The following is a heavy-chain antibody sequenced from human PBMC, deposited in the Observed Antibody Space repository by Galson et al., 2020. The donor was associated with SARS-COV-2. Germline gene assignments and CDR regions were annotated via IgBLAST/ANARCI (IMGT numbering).Heavy chain of an antibody. Sequence: GESLKISCATSGFKFNTFAIHWVRQAPGKGLEWVAIISYDGTTKYNADSVKGQFTISRDNSKNTLYLQMNSLRPEDSAVYYCAREGPDYYSSYFDSWGRGTLVIVSS. D-gene: IGHD3-22*01. CDR1: GFKFNTFA. J-gene: IGHJ4*02. CDR3: AREGPDYYSSYFDS. V-gene: IGHV3-30*11. CDR2: ISYDGTTK.